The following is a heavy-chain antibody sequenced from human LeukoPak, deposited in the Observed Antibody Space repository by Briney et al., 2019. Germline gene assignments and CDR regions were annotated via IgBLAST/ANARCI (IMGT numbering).Heavy chain of an antibody. CDR3: ARGVRRDDYNYCFDY. CDR1: GFTVSSNY. J-gene: IGHJ4*02. Sequence: GGSLRLSCAASGFTVSSNYMNWVRQAPGKGLEWVSVIYSGGTTAYADSVKGRFTISRDNSKNTLFLQMNSLRAEDTVLYYCARGVRRDDYNYCFDYWGQGTLVTVSS. CDR2: IYSGGTT. D-gene: IGHD5-24*01. V-gene: IGHV3-53*01.